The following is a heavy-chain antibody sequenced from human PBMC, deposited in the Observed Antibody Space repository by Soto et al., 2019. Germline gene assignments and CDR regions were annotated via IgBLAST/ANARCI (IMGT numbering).Heavy chain of an antibody. J-gene: IGHJ6*02. CDR2: ISSSSSTI. V-gene: IGHV3-48*02. CDR3: ARDPFDWLFRAYYYYGMDV. CDR1: GFTFSSYS. D-gene: IGHD3-9*01. Sequence: PGGSLRLSCAASGFTFSSYSMNWVRHAPGKGLEWVSYISSSSSTIYYADSVKGRFTISRDNAKNSLYLQMNSLRDEDTAVYYCARDPFDWLFRAYYYYGMDVWGQGTTVTVSS.